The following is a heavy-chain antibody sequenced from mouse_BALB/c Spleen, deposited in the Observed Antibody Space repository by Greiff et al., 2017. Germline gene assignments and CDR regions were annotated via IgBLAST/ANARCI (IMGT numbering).Heavy chain of an antibody. D-gene: IGHD1-2*01. CDR3: ASRSTATPVDY. CDR2: INPSTGYT. J-gene: IGHJ2*01. Sequence: QVQLKESGAELAKPGASVKMSCKASGYTFTSYWMHWVKQRPGQGLEWIGYINPSTGYTEYNQKFKDKATLTADKSSSTAYMQLSSLTSEDSAVYYCASRSTATPVDYWGQGTTLTVSS. V-gene: IGHV1-7*01. CDR1: GYTFTSYW.